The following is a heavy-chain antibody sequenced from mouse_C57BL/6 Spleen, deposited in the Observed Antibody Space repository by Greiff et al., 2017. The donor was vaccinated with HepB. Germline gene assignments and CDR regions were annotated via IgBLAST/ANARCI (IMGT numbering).Heavy chain of an antibody. Sequence: EVKVVESGGGLVKPGGSLKLSCAASGFTFSDYGMHWVRQAPEKGLEWVAYISSGSSTIYYADTVKGRFTISSDNAKNPLFLQMTSLRSEDTAMYYCARPLLGFDYWGQGTTLTVSS. V-gene: IGHV5-17*01. CDR3: ARPLLGFDY. D-gene: IGHD1-1*01. CDR1: GFTFSDYG. J-gene: IGHJ2*01. CDR2: ISSGSSTI.